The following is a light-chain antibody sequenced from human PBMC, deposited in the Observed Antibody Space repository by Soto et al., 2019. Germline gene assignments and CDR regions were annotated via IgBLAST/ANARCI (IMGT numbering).Light chain of an antibody. CDR3: QQYNSWPPYT. CDR2: GTS. CDR1: QSVSNS. J-gene: IGKJ2*01. Sequence: EILMTQAPVTLSVSPGERVTLSCRASQSVSNSLAWYQQKPGQAPRLLIYGTSTRATGIPVRFSGSGSGTEFTLTISSLQSEDSAVYYCQQYNSWPPYTFGQGTTLEIK. V-gene: IGKV3-15*01.